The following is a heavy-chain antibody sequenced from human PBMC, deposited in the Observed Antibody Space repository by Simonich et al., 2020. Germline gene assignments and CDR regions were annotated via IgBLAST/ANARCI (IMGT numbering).Heavy chain of an antibody. D-gene: IGHD2-21*02. CDR2: ISYDRSNK. CDR1: GFTFSSYA. CDR3: ARDGERYCGGDCYSYFDY. J-gene: IGHJ4*02. Sequence: QVQLVESGGGVVQPGRSLRLSCAASGFTFSSYAMHWVRQAPGKGLVWGAVISYDRSNKYYADSVKGRFTISRDNSKNTLYLQMNSLRAEDTAVYYCARDGERYCGGDCYSYFDYWGQGTLVTVSS. V-gene: IGHV3-30*01.